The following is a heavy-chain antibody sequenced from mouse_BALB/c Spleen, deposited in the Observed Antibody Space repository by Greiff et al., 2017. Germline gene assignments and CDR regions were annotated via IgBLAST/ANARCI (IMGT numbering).Heavy chain of an antibody. V-gene: IGHV5-12-1*01. CDR2: ISSGGGST. J-gene: IGHJ4*01. Sequence: EVKLLESGGGLVKPGGSLKLSCAASGFAFSSYDMSWVRQTPEKRLEWVAYISSGGGSTYYPDTVKGRFTISRDNAKNTLYLQMSSLKSEDTAMYYCARQNRITGYAMDYWGQGTSVTVAS. CDR3: ARQNRITGYAMDY. CDR1: GFAFSSYD. D-gene: IGHD2-4*01.